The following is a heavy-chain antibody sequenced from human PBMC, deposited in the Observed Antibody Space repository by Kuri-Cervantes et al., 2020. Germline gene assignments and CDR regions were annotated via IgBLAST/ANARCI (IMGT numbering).Heavy chain of an antibody. D-gene: IGHD5-18*01. J-gene: IGHJ4*02. Sequence: KVSCKASGGIFSSYAISWVRQMPGKGLEWMGIIYPGDSDTRYSPSFQGQVTISADKSISTAYLQWSSLKASDTAMYYCARRGKGGTAMVDYWGQGTLVTVSS. V-gene: IGHV5-51*01. CDR1: GGIFSSYA. CDR3: ARRGKGGTAMVDY. CDR2: IYPGDSDT.